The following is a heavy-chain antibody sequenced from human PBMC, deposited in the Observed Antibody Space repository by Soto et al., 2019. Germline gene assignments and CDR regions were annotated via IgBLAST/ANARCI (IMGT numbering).Heavy chain of an antibody. V-gene: IGHV4-39*01. D-gene: IGHD3-10*01. CDR1: GGSISSSSYY. CDR3: ARHGSGFDY. J-gene: IGHJ4*02. CDR2: IYYSGST. Sequence: SETLSLTCTVSGGSISSSSYYWGWIRQPPGKGLEWIGSIYYSGSTYYNPSLKSRVTISVDTSKNQFSLKLSSVTAADTAVYYCARHGSGFDYWGQGTLVTVSS.